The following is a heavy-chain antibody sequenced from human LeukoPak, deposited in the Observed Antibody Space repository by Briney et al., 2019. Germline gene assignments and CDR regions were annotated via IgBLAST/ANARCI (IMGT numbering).Heavy chain of an antibody. CDR3: ARGDSGSFDY. V-gene: IGHV4-34*01. CDR1: GGSFSGYY. D-gene: IGHD5-12*01. J-gene: IGHJ4*02. CDR2: INHSGST. Sequence: SETLSLTCAVYGGSFSGYYWSWIRQPPGKGLEWIGEINHSGSTNYNPSLRSRVTISVDTSKNQFSLKLSSVTAADTAVYYCARGDSGSFDYWGQGTLVTVSS.